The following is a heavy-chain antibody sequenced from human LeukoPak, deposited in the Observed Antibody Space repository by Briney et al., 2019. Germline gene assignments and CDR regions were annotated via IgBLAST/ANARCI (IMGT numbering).Heavy chain of an antibody. CDR1: GHTITDSITDFY. CDR3: ATALNPSAFDV. J-gene: IGHJ3*01. Sequence: ASVRISCKISGHTITDSITDFYIHWVQQAPGKGLEWMGFVDPVNGEVKYADKFQGRVTMTADKSMDIAYMELRSLRSDDTAEYFCATALNPSAFDVWGQGTLVSVSS. CDR2: VDPVNGEV. V-gene: IGHV1-69-2*01.